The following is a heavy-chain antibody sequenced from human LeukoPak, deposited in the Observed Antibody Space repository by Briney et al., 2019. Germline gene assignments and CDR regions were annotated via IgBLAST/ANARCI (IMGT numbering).Heavy chain of an antibody. V-gene: IGHV1-2*02. CDR2: INPKSGGT. D-gene: IGHD2-15*01. CDR1: GYTFTGYY. CDR3: ARGEGYCSGGSCWYYYMDV. J-gene: IGHJ6*03. Sequence: ASVKVSCKASGYTFTGYYMHWVRQAPGQGLEWMGWINPKSGGTNYAQKFQGRVTMTRDTSISTAYMELSRLRSDDTAVYYCARGEGYCSGGSCWYYYMDVWGKGTTVTVSS.